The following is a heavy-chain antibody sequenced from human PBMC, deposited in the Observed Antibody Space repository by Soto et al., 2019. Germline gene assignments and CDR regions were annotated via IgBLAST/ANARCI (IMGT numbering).Heavy chain of an antibody. J-gene: IGHJ4*02. Sequence: QVQLVEAGGGVVQPGRSLRLSCAVSGFTVSTYGMHWVRQAPGTGLEWVAVISRDGGTKYYADSVKGRFTISRDNSRNTLFLEMNSLRSDDMAVYYCTGEVASGYWGQGTLVTVSS. D-gene: IGHD2-8*02. V-gene: IGHV3-30*03. CDR1: GFTVSTYG. CDR3: TGEVASGY. CDR2: ISRDGGTK.